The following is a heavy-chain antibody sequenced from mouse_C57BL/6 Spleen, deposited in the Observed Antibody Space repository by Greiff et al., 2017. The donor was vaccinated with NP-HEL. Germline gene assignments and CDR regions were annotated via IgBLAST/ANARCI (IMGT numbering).Heavy chain of an antibody. Sequence: QVQLKQPGAELVKPGASVKLSCKASGYTFTSYWMHWVKQRPGQGLEWIGMIHPNSGSTNYNEKFKSKATLTVDKSSSTAYMQLSSLTSEDSAVYYCARKGVYYDYDVPFAYWGQGTLVTVSA. CDR1: GYTFTSYW. D-gene: IGHD2-4*01. V-gene: IGHV1-64*01. CDR2: IHPNSGST. CDR3: ARKGVYYDYDVPFAY. J-gene: IGHJ3*01.